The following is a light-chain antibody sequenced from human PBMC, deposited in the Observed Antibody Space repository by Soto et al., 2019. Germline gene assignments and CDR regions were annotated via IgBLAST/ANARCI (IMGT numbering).Light chain of an antibody. CDR3: LQYNTFPLT. Sequence: DLQMTQSPSSLSASVGDRVTITCRASQGIKNDLGWYQQKPGTAPKRLIYAASSLQSGVPSRFSGSGSGTQFNLRINSLLPEDLASYYFLQYNTFPLTLGQATKVEI. V-gene: IGKV1-17*01. CDR1: QGIKND. J-gene: IGKJ1*01. CDR2: AAS.